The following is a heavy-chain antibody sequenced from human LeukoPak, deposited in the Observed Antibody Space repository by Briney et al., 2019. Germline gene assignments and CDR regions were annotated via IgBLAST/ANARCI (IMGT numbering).Heavy chain of an antibody. J-gene: IGHJ4*02. CDR2: ISYDGSNK. CDR1: GFTFSSYG. V-gene: IGHV3-30*18. Sequence: GGSLRLSCAASGFTFSSYGMHWVRQAPGKGLEWVAVISYDGSNKYYADSVKGRFTISRDNSKNTLYLQMNRLRAEDTAVYYCAKARPRVSFDYWGQGTLVTVSS. D-gene: IGHD5/OR15-5a*01. CDR3: AKARPRVSFDY.